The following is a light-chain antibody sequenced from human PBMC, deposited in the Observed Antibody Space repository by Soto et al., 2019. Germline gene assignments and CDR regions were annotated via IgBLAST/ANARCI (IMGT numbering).Light chain of an antibody. CDR2: GAS. V-gene: IGKV3-20*01. J-gene: IGKJ1*01. CDR3: QQYGSSPPRT. Sequence: EIVMTQSPATLSVSPGERATLSCRASQSVSNDFLAWYQQKPGQAPRLLIYGASTRATDVPDRFSGSRSGADFTLTISRLEPEDFAVYYGQQYGSSPPRTFGQGTKVDIK. CDR1: QSVSNDF.